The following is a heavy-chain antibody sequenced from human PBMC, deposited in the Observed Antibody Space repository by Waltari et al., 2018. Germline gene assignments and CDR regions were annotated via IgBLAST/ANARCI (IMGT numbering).Heavy chain of an antibody. J-gene: IGHJ4*02. Sequence: EVQLLESGGGFVQPGGSLRLSCAASGFTFSSYAISWVRQAPGKGLEWVSVIYSGGSSTYYADSVKGRFTISRDNSKNTLYLQMNSLRAEDTAVYYCAKVSSGDFDYWGQGTLVTVSS. CDR3: AKVSSGDFDY. D-gene: IGHD3-10*01. CDR2: IYSGGSST. CDR1: GFTFSSYA. V-gene: IGHV3-23*03.